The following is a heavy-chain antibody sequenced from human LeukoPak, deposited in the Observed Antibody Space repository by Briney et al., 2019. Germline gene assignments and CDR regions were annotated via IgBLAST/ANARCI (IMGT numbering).Heavy chain of an antibody. CDR3: ARDFVGYCSGGSCYSYDAFDI. CDR1: GFTFDDYA. J-gene: IGHJ3*02. Sequence: GGSLRLSCAASGFTFDDYAMHWVRQAPGKGLEWVSGINWNGGSTGYADSVKGRFTISRDNAKNSLYLQMNSLRAEDTALYYCARDFVGYCSGGSCYSYDAFDIWGQGTMVTVSS. D-gene: IGHD2-15*01. V-gene: IGHV3-20*04. CDR2: INWNGGST.